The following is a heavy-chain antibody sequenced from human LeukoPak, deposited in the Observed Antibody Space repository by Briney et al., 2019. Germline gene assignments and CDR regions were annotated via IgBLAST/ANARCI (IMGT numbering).Heavy chain of an antibody. V-gene: IGHV4-34*01. CDR1: GGSISSYY. D-gene: IGHD1-26*01. CDR3: ASGEGRWDSFDN. J-gene: IGHJ4*02. Sequence: PSETLSLTCTVSGGSISSYYWSWIRQPPGKGLEWIGEINHSGSTNYNPSLKSRVTISVDTSKNQFSLKLSSVTAEDTALYYCASGEGRWDSFDNWGQGTLVTVSS. CDR2: INHSGST.